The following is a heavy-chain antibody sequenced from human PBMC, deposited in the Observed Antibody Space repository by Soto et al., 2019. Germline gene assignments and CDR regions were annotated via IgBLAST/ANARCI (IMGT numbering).Heavy chain of an antibody. CDR2: IYPGDSDT. CDR1: GYSFTIYW. J-gene: IGHJ5*02. CDR3: ARALLRSAGNPWFDL. Sequence: GESLNISCTGSGYSFTIYWIGWVRQMPGKGLEWMGIIYPGDSDTRYSPSFQGQVTISADKSISTAYLQWSSLKASDTAMYYCARALLRSAGNPWFDLWGQGTPVTVSS. D-gene: IGHD3-10*01. V-gene: IGHV5-51*01.